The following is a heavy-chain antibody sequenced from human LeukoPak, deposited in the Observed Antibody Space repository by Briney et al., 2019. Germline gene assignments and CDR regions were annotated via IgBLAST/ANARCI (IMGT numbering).Heavy chain of an antibody. D-gene: IGHD5-24*01. Sequence: GASVKVSCKASGYTFTAYYMHWVRQAPGQGLEWMGRINPNSGDTNYAQKFQGRVTITRDTSISTAYMELSRLRSDDTAVYYCARYKGRDGYTAFDYWGQGTLVTVSS. V-gene: IGHV1-2*06. J-gene: IGHJ4*02. CDR3: ARYKGRDGYTAFDY. CDR2: INPNSGDT. CDR1: GYTFTAYY.